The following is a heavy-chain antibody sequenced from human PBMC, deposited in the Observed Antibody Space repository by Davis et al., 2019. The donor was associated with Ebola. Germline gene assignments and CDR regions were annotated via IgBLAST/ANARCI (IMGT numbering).Heavy chain of an antibody. J-gene: IGHJ3*01. CDR2: ISDSGGHT. V-gene: IGHV3-23*01. Sequence: PGGSLRLSCAASGFIVSDKYMSWVRQAPGKGLEWVSGISDSGGHTYYAGSVKGRFSISRDNSKNTLYVQMNNLRVEDTAVYYCAASSGWFAPFDFWGQGTVVTVSS. CDR3: AASSGWFAPFDF. D-gene: IGHD6-19*01. CDR1: GFIVSDKY.